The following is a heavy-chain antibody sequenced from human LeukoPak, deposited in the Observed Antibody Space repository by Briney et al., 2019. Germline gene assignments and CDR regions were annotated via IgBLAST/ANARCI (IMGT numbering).Heavy chain of an antibody. CDR2: IYTSGST. Sequence: SETLSLTCTVSGGSFSSYYWSWIRQPAGKGLEWIGRIYTSGSTNYNPSLKIRVTMSVDTSKNQFSLKLCSVTAADTAVYYCARDYSSGDSYGMDVWGQGTTVTVSS. V-gene: IGHV4-4*07. CDR3: ARDYSSGDSYGMDV. J-gene: IGHJ6*02. CDR1: GGSFSSYY. D-gene: IGHD6-19*01.